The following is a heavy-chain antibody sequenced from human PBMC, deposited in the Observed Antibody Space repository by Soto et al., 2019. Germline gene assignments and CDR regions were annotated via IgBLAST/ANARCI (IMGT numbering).Heavy chain of an antibody. D-gene: IGHD2-2*01. CDR2: IIPIFNTA. Sequence: SVKVSCMAYGGTFSNYAISRVRQAPGQGLEWMGGIIPIFNTANYAQKFQGRVTITADKSTSTAYMELSSLRSEDTAVYYCARGLVVPAGIRYYYYGMDVWGQGTTVTVSS. CDR3: ARGLVVPAGIRYYYYGMDV. V-gene: IGHV1-69*06. J-gene: IGHJ6*02. CDR1: GGTFSNYA.